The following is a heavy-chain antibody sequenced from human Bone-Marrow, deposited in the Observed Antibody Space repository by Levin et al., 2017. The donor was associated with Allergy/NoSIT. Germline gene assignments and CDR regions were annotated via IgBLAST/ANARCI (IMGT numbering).Heavy chain of an antibody. J-gene: IGHJ4*02. CDR2: ISRSGNAI. Sequence: GESLKISCAASGFTLSTYAMTWVRQAPGKGLEWVSYISRSGNAIYGDSVKGRFSISRDNAKNSLYLQMSSLRAEDTAVYYCARDSGIAGADDDWGQGTLVTVSS. CDR1: GFTLSTYA. D-gene: IGHD6-13*01. V-gene: IGHV3-48*01. CDR3: ARDSGIAGADDD.